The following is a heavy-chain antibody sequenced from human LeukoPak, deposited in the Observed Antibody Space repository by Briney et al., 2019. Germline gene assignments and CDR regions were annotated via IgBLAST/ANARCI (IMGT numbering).Heavy chain of an antibody. CDR2: INWNADST. J-gene: IGHJ6*02. CDR3: ARVGRWSGVRYYGMDV. CDR1: GFSLDGYV. D-gene: IGHD3-3*01. V-gene: IGHV3-20*04. Sequence: PGGSLRLSCAASGFSLDGYVMSWVRQAPGKGLEWVSAINWNADSTGYADSVKGRFTISRDSAKNSLYLQMSSLRAEDTALYYCARVGRWSGVRYYGMDVWGRGTTVTVSS.